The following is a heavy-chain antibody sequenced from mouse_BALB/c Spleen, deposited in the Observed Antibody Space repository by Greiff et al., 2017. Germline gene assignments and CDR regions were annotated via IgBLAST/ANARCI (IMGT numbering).Heavy chain of an antibody. CDR2: IDTSDSYT. J-gene: IGHJ3*01. V-gene: IGHV1-69*01. CDR1: GYTFTDYW. CDR3: ARWATMITTGFAY. D-gene: IGHD2-4*01. Sequence: QVQLQQPGAELVMPGASVKMSCKASGYTFTDYWMHWVKQRPGQGLEWIGAIDTSDSYTSYNQKFKGKATLTVDESSSTAYMQLSSLTSEDSAVYYCARWATMITTGFAYWGQGTLVTVSA.